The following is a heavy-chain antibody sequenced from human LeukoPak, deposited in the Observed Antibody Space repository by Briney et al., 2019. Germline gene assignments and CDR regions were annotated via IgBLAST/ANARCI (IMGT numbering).Heavy chain of an antibody. Sequence: SETLSLTCTVSGGSISSSSNYWAWIRQPPGKGLEWIGSIYYSGSTYYNPSLKSRVTISVDTSKNQFSLKLYSVTAADTAVYYCVRGPYYYDRSGYYSKVFDYWGQGTLVTVSS. CDR1: GGSISSSSNY. D-gene: IGHD3-22*01. V-gene: IGHV4-39*07. J-gene: IGHJ4*02. CDR2: IYYSGST. CDR3: VRGPYYYDRSGYYSKVFDY.